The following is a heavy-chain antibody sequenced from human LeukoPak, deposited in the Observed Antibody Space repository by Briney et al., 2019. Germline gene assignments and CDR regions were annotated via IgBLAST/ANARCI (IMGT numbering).Heavy chain of an antibody. V-gene: IGHV1-69*04. Sequence: SVKVSCKSSGGTFSSYAISWVRQAPGQGLEWMGRIIPILGIANYAQKFQGRVTITADKSTSTAYMELSSLRSEDTAVYYCATDYYDSSGYGYWGQGTLVTVSS. D-gene: IGHD3-22*01. CDR1: GGTFSSYA. CDR3: ATDYYDSSGYGY. CDR2: IIPILGIA. J-gene: IGHJ4*02.